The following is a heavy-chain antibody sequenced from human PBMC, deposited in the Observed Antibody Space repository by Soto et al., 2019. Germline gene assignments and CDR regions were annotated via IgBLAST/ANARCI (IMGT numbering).Heavy chain of an antibody. J-gene: IGHJ6*02. CDR2: IIPIFGTA. Sequence: QVHLVQSGAEVKKPGSSVKVSCKASGGTFSSYAISWVRQAPGQGLEWMGGIIPIFGTANYAQKFQGRVTMTADESTSTAYMELSSLRSEDTTVYYCAGAYNWNEGYYGMDVWGQGTTVTVSS. CDR3: AGAYNWNEGYYGMDV. D-gene: IGHD1-20*01. V-gene: IGHV1-69*12. CDR1: GGTFSSYA.